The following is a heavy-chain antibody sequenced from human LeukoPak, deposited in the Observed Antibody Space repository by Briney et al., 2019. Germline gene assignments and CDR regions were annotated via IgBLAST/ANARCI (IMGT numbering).Heavy chain of an antibody. CDR1: GFTFSSYA. J-gene: IGHJ4*02. V-gene: IGHV3-30*04. CDR3: ARDREVTHYFDY. CDR2: ISYDGSNK. D-gene: IGHD2-21*02. Sequence: PGGSLRLSCAASGFTFSSYAMHWVRQAPGKGLEWVAVISYDGSNKYYADSVKGRFTISRDNSKNTLYLQMNSLRAEDTAVYYCARDREVTHYFDYWGQGTLVTVSS.